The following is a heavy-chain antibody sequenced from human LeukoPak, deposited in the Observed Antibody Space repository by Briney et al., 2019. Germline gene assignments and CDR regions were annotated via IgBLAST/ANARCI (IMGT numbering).Heavy chain of an antibody. J-gene: IGHJ4*02. Sequence: SGTLSLTCTVSGGSISSGDYYWSWIRQPPGKGLEWIGYIYYSGSTYYNQSLKSRVTISVDTSKNQFSLKLSSVTAADTAVYYCARQSGSALFDYWGQGTLVTVSS. CDR3: ARQSGSALFDY. CDR2: IYYSGST. CDR1: GGSISSGDYY. D-gene: IGHD1-26*01. V-gene: IGHV4-30-4*01.